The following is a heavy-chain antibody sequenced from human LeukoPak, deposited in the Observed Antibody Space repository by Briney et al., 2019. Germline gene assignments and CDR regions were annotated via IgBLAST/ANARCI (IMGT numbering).Heavy chain of an antibody. CDR2: INQDGSEK. D-gene: IGHD3-10*01. CDR3: ARRKGVRAPGAFDI. Sequence: GGSLRLSCAASGLTFSRYWMSWVRQAPGKGLEWVANINQDGSEKYYVDSVKGRFTISRDNAKNSLDLQMNSLRAEDTAVYYCARRKGVRAPGAFDIWGQGTMVTVSS. CDR1: GLTFSRYW. J-gene: IGHJ3*02. V-gene: IGHV3-7*01.